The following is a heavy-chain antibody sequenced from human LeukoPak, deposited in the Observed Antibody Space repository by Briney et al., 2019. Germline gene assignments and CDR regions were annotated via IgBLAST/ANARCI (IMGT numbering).Heavy chain of an antibody. CDR2: ISYSGRT. CDR1: SRSISGYH. V-gene: IGHV4-59*01. D-gene: IGHD6-19*01. J-gene: IGHJ4*02. Sequence: SETLSLTCTVSSRSISGYHWSWLRQPPGKGLEWVVYISYSGRTNYNTSLKSRVTISVDTSKNQVALKLSSVTAADTAIDYCARDGRAGSLFAYWGQGTLVTVSS. CDR3: ARDGRAGSLFAY.